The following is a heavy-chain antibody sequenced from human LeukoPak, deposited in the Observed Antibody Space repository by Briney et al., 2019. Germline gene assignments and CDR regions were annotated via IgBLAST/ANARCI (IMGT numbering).Heavy chain of an antibody. CDR2: ISAYNGNT. D-gene: IGHD6-19*01. V-gene: IGHV1-18*01. J-gene: IGHJ4*02. CDR3: ARDNVAAYYFDY. Sequence: ASVKVSCKASGFTFTSYGISWVRQAPGQGLEWMGWISAYNGNTNYAQKLQGRVTTTTDTSTSTAYMELRSLRSDDTAVYYCARDNVAAYYFDYWGQGTLVTVSS. CDR1: GFTFTSYG.